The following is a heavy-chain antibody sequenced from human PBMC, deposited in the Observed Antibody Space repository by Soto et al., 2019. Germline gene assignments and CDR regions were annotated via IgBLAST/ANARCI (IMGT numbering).Heavy chain of an antibody. CDR2: IYYSGST. D-gene: IGHD5-12*01. CDR1: GGSISSYY. V-gene: IGHV4-59*01. Sequence: SETLSLTCTVSGGSISSYYWSWIRQPPGKGLEWIGYIYYSGSTNYNPSLKSRVTISVDTSKNQFSLKLSSVTAADTAVYYCAKGYSCYDFPYYYYYMDFWGKGTTVTVSS. CDR3: AKGYSCYDFPYYYYYMDF. J-gene: IGHJ6*03.